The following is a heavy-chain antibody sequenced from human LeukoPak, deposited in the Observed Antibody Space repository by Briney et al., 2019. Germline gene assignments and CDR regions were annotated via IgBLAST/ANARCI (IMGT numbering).Heavy chain of an antibody. CDR2: ISSSGSTI. Sequence: GGSLRLSCAASGSTFSSYEMNWVRQAPGKGLEWVSYISSSGSTIYYADSVKGRFTISRDNAKNSLYLQMNSQRAEDTAVYYCARDQAYGSTAFDPWGQGTLVTVSS. CDR3: ARDQAYGSTAFDP. V-gene: IGHV3-48*03. J-gene: IGHJ5*02. D-gene: IGHD6-13*01. CDR1: GSTFSSYE.